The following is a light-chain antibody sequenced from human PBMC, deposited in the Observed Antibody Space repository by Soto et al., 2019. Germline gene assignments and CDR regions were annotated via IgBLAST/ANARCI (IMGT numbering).Light chain of an antibody. Sequence: QSALTQPPSVSGAPGQRVTISCTGSSSNIGAGYDVHWYQQLPGAAPKFLIYANSNRPSGVPDRFSGSKSGTSASLAITGLQAEDEADYYCQSYDSSLSGVVFGGGTQLTVL. CDR3: QSYDSSLSGVV. CDR1: SSNIGAGYD. V-gene: IGLV1-40*01. CDR2: ANS. J-gene: IGLJ2*01.